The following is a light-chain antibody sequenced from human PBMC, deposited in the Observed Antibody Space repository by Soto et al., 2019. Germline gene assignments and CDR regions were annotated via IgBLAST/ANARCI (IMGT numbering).Light chain of an antibody. Sequence: DIQVTQSPSSLSASVGDRVTITCRASQDISGHLAWYQQKPGKVPKLLIYEASTLQSRVPSRFSASGSGTDFTLTISSLQPEDVATYYCQKYNGTPRTFGQGTKVELE. J-gene: IGKJ1*01. CDR3: QKYNGTPRT. CDR2: EAS. CDR1: QDISGH. V-gene: IGKV1-27*01.